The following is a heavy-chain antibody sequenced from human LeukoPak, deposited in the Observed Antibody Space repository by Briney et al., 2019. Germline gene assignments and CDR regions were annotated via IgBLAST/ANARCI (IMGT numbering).Heavy chain of an antibody. CDR2: ISSSSRYI. J-gene: IGHJ4*02. V-gene: IGHV3-21*01. CDR1: GFTFSSYS. Sequence: GGSLRLSCAASGFTFSSYSMNWVRQAPGKGLEWVSSISSSSRYIYYADSVKGRFTISRDNAKNSLYLQMNSLRAEDTAVYYCARGSSIVAAFDYWGQGTLVTVSS. D-gene: IGHD5-12*01. CDR3: ARGSSIVAAFDY.